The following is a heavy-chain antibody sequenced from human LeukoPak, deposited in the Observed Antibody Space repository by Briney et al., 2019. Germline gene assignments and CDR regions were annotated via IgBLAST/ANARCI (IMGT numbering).Heavy chain of an antibody. CDR1: GFTFDDYA. J-gene: IGHJ4*02. Sequence: GGSLRLSCAASGFTFDDYAMHWVRHAPGKGLEWVSGISWNSGSIGYADSVKGRFTISRDNAKNSLYLQMNSLRAEDTALYYCATLWEGYCSSTSCFNDYWGQGTLVTVSS. V-gene: IGHV3-9*01. CDR3: ATLWEGYCSSTSCFNDY. CDR2: ISWNSGSI. D-gene: IGHD2-2*01.